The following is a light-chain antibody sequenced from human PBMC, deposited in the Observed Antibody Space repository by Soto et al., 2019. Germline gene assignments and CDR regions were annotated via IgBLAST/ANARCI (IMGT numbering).Light chain of an antibody. V-gene: IGLV2-14*03. CDR3: SSYTRSNTLRYV. CDR2: DVS. Sequence: QSVLTQPASVSGSPGQPITISCTGTSSDVGGYNYVSWYQHHPGKAPKVMIYDVSNRPSGVSNRFSGSKSGNTASLTISGLRAEDEADYYCSSYTRSNTLRYVFGTGTKVTVL. CDR1: SSDVGGYNY. J-gene: IGLJ1*01.